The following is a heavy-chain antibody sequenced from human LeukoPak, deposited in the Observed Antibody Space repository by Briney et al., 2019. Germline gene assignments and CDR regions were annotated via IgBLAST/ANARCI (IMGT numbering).Heavy chain of an antibody. CDR1: GFTFSSYW. Sequence: PGGSLRLSCAASGFTFSSYWMHWVRQAPGKGLVWVSRINSDGSSTNYADSVKGRFTISRDNAKNTLYLQMNSLRAEDTAVYYCAREPAAMSRAFDYWGQGTLVTVSS. CDR2: INSDGSST. D-gene: IGHD2-2*01. J-gene: IGHJ4*02. V-gene: IGHV3-74*01. CDR3: AREPAAMSRAFDY.